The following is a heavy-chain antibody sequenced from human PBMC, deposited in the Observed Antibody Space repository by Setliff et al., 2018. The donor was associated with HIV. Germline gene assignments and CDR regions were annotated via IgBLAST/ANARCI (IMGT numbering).Heavy chain of an antibody. CDR2: IYSSGRT. Sequence: KTSETLSLTCTVSGGSISGHYWSWIRQPPGRGLEWIGYIYSSGRTNYNPSLKSRVTISIDTSKNQFSLKLSSVTAADTAVYYCARERGSSSGYYYYGMDVWGQGTTVTVSS. D-gene: IGHD6-6*01. CDR1: GGSISGHY. CDR3: ARERGSSSGYYYYGMDV. J-gene: IGHJ6*02. V-gene: IGHV4-4*09.